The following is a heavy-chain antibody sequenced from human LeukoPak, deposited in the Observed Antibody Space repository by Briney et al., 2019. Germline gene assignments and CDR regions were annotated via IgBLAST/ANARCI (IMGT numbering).Heavy chain of an antibody. Sequence: GGSLRLSCAASGFTFSSYSMNWVRQAPGKGLEWVSYISSSSSTIYYADSVKGRFTISRDNAKNSLYLQMNSLRAEDTAVYYCARSSWNYATYWGQGTLVTVSS. V-gene: IGHV3-48*01. CDR1: GFTFSSYS. J-gene: IGHJ4*02. D-gene: IGHD1-7*01. CDR3: ARSSWNYATY. CDR2: ISSSSSTI.